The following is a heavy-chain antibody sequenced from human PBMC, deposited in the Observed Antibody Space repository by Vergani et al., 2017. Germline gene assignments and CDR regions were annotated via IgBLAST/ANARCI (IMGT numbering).Heavy chain of an antibody. CDR1: GGTFSSYA. Sequence: VQLVQSGAEVKKPGSSVKVSCKASGGTFSSYAISWVRQAPGQGLEWMGRIIPIFGTANYAQKFQGRVTITADESTSTAYMELSSLRSEDTAVYYCARVGYCSSTSCDSGSFDYWGQGTLVTVSS. V-gene: IGHV1-69*13. CDR2: IIPIFGTA. D-gene: IGHD2-2*01. J-gene: IGHJ4*02. CDR3: ARVGYCSSTSCDSGSFDY.